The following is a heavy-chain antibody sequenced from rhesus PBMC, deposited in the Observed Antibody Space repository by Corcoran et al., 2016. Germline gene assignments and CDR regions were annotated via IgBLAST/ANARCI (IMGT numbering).Heavy chain of an antibody. V-gene: IGHV4S9*01. CDR2: IYGNSAST. D-gene: IGHD5-24*01. CDR1: GGSISAYFY. Sequence: QVQLQESGPGLVKPSETLSLTCAVSGGSISAYFYWIWIRQPPGKGLELIGNIYGNSASTYSNPSLKSRVTISKDTSKNQFFLKLSSGTAADTAVYYCARDDTAGTDWGQGVLVTVSS. CDR3: ARDDTAGTD. J-gene: IGHJ4*01.